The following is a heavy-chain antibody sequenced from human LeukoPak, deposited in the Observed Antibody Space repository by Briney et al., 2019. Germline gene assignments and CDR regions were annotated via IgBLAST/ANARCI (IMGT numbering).Heavy chain of an antibody. CDR2: ISHDGSNK. CDR3: AKDCTNYGMDV. V-gene: IGHV3-30*18. CDR1: GFTFSDYY. Sequence: TGGSLRLSCAASGFTFSDYYMSWIRQAPGKGLEWVAVISHDGSNKYYADSVKGRFTISRDNSKNTLYLQMNSLRAEDTAVYYCAKDCTNYGMDVWGQGTTVTVSS. J-gene: IGHJ6*02.